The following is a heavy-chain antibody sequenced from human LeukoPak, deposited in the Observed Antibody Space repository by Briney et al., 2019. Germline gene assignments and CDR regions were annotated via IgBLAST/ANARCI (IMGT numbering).Heavy chain of an antibody. J-gene: IGHJ4*02. CDR2: IYYSGST. D-gene: IGHD3-10*01. CDR3: AREGVIIGFDY. CDR1: GGSVSSGSYY. Sequence: SETLSLTCTVSGGSVSSGSYYWSWIRQPPGKGLEWIGYIYYSGSTNYNPSLKSRVTISVDTSKNQFSLKLSSVIAADTAVYYCAREGVIIGFDYWGQGTLVTVSS. V-gene: IGHV4-61*01.